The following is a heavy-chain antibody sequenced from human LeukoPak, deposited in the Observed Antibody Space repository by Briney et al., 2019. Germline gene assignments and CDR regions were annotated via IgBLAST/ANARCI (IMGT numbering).Heavy chain of an antibody. V-gene: IGHV3-7*03. Sequence: GGSLRLSCAASGFTFSSYWMNWARQTPGKGLEWVASINHNGNVNYYVDSVKGRFTISRDNAKNSLYLQISNLRAEDTAVYFCARGGGLDVWGQGATVTVSS. D-gene: IGHD3-16*01. CDR1: GFTFSSYW. J-gene: IGHJ6*02. CDR2: INHNGNVN. CDR3: ARGGGLDV.